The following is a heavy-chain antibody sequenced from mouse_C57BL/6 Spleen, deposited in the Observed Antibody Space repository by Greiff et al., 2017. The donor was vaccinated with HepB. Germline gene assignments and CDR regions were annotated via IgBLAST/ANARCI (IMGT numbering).Heavy chain of an antibody. CDR3: ARPQGDSSGFSWFAY. V-gene: IGHV1-81*01. CDR1: GYTFTSYG. Sequence: QVQLQQSGAELARPGASVKLSCKASGYTFTSYGISWVKQRTGQGLEWIGEIYPRSGNTYYNEKFKGKATLTADKSSSTAYMELRSLTSEDSAVYFCARPQGDSSGFSWFAYWGQGTLVTVSA. D-gene: IGHD3-2*02. CDR2: IYPRSGNT. J-gene: IGHJ3*01.